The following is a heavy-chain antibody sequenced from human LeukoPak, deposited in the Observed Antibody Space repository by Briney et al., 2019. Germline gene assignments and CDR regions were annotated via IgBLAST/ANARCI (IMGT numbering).Heavy chain of an antibody. J-gene: IGHJ4*02. V-gene: IGHV4-34*01. CDR3: ARHVGQQLFDY. CDR2: INHSGST. D-gene: IGHD6-13*01. Sequence: SETLSLTCAVYGGSFSGYYWSWIRQPPGKGLEWIGEINHSGSTNYNPSLKSRVTISVDTSKNQFSLKLSSVTAADTAVYYCARHVGQQLFDYWGQGTLVTVSS. CDR1: GGSFSGYY.